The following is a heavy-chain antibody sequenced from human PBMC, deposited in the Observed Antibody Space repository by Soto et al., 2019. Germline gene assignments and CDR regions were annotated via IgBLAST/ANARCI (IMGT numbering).Heavy chain of an antibody. V-gene: IGHV1-2*04. CDR2: INPNSGGT. D-gene: IGHD3-10*01. J-gene: IGHJ6*04. CDR1: GYTFTGYY. Sequence: ASVKVSCKASGYTFTGYYMHWVRQAPGQGLEWMGWINPNSGGTNYAQKFQGWVTMTRDTSISTAYMELGRLRSDDTAVYYCAREKVLLWFGELFLGMDVWGKGTTVTVSS. CDR3: AREKVLLWFGELFLGMDV.